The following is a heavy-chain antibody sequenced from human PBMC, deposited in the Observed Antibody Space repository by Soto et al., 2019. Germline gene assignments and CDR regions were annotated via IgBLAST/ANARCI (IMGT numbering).Heavy chain of an antibody. CDR3: ARMVGGTEDY. V-gene: IGHV6-1*01. Sequence: QTRSVACAISGDSVSNNSAACNWVRHSPSRSLEWLGRTYYRSKWYNDYALSVKSRITINPDTSKNQFSLQLKSVTPEDTAVYYCARMVGGTEDYWGQGTQVIVYS. D-gene: IGHD1-1*01. J-gene: IGHJ4*02. CDR1: GDSVSNNSAA. CDR2: TYYRSKWYN.